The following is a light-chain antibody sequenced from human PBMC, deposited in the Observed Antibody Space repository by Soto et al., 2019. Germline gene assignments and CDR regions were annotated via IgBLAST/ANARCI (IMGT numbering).Light chain of an antibody. V-gene: IGLV1-40*01. CDR1: SSNIGAGYD. Sequence: QSVLTQPPSVSGAPGQRVTISCTGSSSNIGAGYDVHWYQQLPGTAPKLLIYDNSNRPAGVPDRFSGSKSGTSASLAITVLQAEDEADYYCQSYDSSLSGAVFGGGTQLTVL. J-gene: IGLJ7*01. CDR3: QSYDSSLSGAV. CDR2: DNS.